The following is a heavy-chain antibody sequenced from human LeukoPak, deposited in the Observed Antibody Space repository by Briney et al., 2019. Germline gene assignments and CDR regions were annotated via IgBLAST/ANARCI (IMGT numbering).Heavy chain of an antibody. CDR2: MYYTGTT. Sequence: PSETLSLTCSVSGGSIRSLGYSWGWIRQPPGKGLEWIASMYYTGTTYYNPSLKSRDTMSVDTSKNQFSLNLTSVTAADTAVFYCARSVSAYAGRGWFDPWGQGTLVTVSS. V-gene: IGHV4-39*07. J-gene: IGHJ5*02. CDR1: GGSIRSLGYS. CDR3: ARSVSAYAGRGWFDP. D-gene: IGHD5-12*01.